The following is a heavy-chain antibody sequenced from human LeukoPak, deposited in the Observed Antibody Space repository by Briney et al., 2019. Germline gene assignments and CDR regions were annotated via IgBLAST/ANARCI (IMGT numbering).Heavy chain of an antibody. V-gene: IGHV1-18*01. CDR3: ARDAYCSSTSCYDGSWFDP. Sequence: ASVKVSCKASGYTFTSYGISWVQQTPGQGLEWMGWISAYNGNTNYAQKLQGRVTMTTDTSTSTAYMELRSLRSDDTAVYYCARDAYCSSTSCYDGSWFDPWGQGTLVTVSS. D-gene: IGHD2-2*01. CDR1: GYTFTSYG. J-gene: IGHJ5*02. CDR2: ISAYNGNT.